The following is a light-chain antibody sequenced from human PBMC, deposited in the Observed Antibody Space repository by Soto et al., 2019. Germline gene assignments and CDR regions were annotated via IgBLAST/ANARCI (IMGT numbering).Light chain of an antibody. V-gene: IGKV3-20*01. CDR3: QQYDSSPPS. J-gene: IGKJ1*01. CDR2: GAS. Sequence: EIVLTQSPGTLSLSPGERATLSCRASQSVNSNYLAWYQRKPGQAPRLLIYGASNRATDIPSRFSASGSGTDFTRTITRLEPEDFAVYYCQQYDSSPPSFGQGTKVVIK. CDR1: QSVNSNY.